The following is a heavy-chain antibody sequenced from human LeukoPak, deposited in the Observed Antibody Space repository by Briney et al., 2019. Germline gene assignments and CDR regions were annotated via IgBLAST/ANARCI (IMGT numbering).Heavy chain of an antibody. Sequence: GGSLRLSCASPGFTFSSYGMHWVRQAPGKGLEWVAVISYDGSNKYYADSVKGRFTISRDNSKNTLYLQMNSLRADDTAVYYCAKGLRYSDNWGQGTLVTVSS. CDR2: ISYDGSNK. V-gene: IGHV3-30*18. D-gene: IGHD3-9*01. CDR3: AKGLRYSDN. CDR1: GFTFSSYG. J-gene: IGHJ4*02.